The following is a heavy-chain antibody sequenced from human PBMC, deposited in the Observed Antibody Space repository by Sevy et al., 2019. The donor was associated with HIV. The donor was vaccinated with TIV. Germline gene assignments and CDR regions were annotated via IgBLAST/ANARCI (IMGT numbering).Heavy chain of an antibody. V-gene: IGHV1-2*02. CDR1: GNTFTGYY. J-gene: IGHJ4*02. CDR2: INPNSGGT. Sequence: ASVKVSCKASGNTFTGYYMHWVRQAPGQGLEWMGWINPNSGGTNYAQRFQGRVTMTRDSSISTAYMELRGLGSDDTAVYYCARGDPSPPFDYWGQGTLVTVSS. CDR3: ARGDPSPPFDY.